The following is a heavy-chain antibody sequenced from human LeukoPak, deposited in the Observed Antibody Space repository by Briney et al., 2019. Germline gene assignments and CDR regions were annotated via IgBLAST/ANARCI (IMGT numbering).Heavy chain of an antibody. D-gene: IGHD3-22*01. J-gene: IGHJ3*02. V-gene: IGHV3-48*02. CDR3: ARDGRHDSSEDAFDI. Sequence: GGSLRLSCAASGFTFSSYSMNWVRQAPGKGLKWLSYISSSSSTIYYADSVKGRFTISRDNAKNSLYLQMNSLRDEDTAVYYCARDGRHDSSEDAFDIWGQGTMVTVSS. CDR2: ISSSSSTI. CDR1: GFTFSSYS.